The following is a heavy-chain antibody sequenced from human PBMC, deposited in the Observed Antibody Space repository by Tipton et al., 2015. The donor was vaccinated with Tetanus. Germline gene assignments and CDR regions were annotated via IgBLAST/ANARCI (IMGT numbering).Heavy chain of an antibody. J-gene: IGHJ4*02. CDR1: GFSFGDYA. Sequence: SLRLSCITSGFSFGDYALSWVRQAPGKGLEWVSAISGSGGSTYYADSVKGRFTISRDNSKNTLYLQMNSLRAEDTAVYYCARDPYPLRLGELSSPFDYWGQGTLVTVSS. CDR2: ISGSGGST. V-gene: IGHV3-23*01. D-gene: IGHD3-16*02. CDR3: ARDPYPLRLGELSSPFDY.